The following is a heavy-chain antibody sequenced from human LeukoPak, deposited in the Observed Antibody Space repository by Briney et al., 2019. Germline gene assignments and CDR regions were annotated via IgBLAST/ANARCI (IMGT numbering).Heavy chain of an antibody. Sequence: PGRSLRLSCAVSGFTFSSYGMHWVRQAPGKGLEWVAVIWYDGSNKYYADSVKGRFTISRDNSKNTPYLQMNSLRAEDTAVYYCARNYYYDSTRLYYFDYWGQGTLVTVSS. CDR3: ARNYYYDSTRLYYFDY. D-gene: IGHD3-22*01. CDR1: GFTFSSYG. J-gene: IGHJ4*02. CDR2: IWYDGSNK. V-gene: IGHV3-33*01.